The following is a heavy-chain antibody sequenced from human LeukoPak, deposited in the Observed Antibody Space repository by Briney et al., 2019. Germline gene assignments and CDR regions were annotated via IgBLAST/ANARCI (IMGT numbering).Heavy chain of an antibody. Sequence: GGSLRLSCVASGFSFSDYSMNWVRQSPGKGLEWISYITSRSAFTYFADSVKGRFTVSRDDAKKSVYLHLNSLRVDDTAVYYCARDLTSAYWSPGGYYYYMDVWGKGTAVTVSS. CDR3: ARDLTSAYWSPGGYYYYMDV. V-gene: IGHV3-48*01. J-gene: IGHJ6*03. D-gene: IGHD3-16*01. CDR2: ITSRSAFT. CDR1: GFSFSDYS.